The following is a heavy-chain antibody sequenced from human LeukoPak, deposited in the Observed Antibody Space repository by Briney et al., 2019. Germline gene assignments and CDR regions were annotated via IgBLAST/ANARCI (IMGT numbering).Heavy chain of an antibody. V-gene: IGHV3-33*06. J-gene: IGHJ1*01. CDR3: AKDGGYCGGGSCYSGAEYVQH. CDR2: IWHDGSNK. Sequence: GGSLRLSCAASGFTFSNYGMHWVRQAPGKGLEWVAVIWHDGSNKYYADSVKGRFTISRDNSKNTLHLQMNSLRAEDTAVYYCAKDGGYCGGGSCYSGAEYVQHWGQGTLVTVSS. D-gene: IGHD2-15*01. CDR1: GFTFSNYG.